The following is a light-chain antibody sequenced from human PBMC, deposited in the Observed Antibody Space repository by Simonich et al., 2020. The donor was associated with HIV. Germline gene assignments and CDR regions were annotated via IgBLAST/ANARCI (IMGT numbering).Light chain of an antibody. CDR1: QSVSRK. J-gene: IGKJ4*01. CDR3: QQYYSTLLT. Sequence: EIVMTQSPATLSVSPGERATLSCRASQSVSRKLAWYTQRLGQAPRLLIYGASTRATGIPARFSGSGSGSEFTLTISSLQAEDVAVYYCQQYYSTLLTFGGGTKVEIK. V-gene: IGKV3-15*01. CDR2: GAS.